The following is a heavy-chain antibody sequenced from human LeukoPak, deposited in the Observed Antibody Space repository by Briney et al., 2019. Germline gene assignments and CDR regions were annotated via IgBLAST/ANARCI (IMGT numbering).Heavy chain of an antibody. D-gene: IGHD2-21*01. CDR2: INEDGTGK. V-gene: IGHV3-7*01. Sequence: GGSLRRSCAASGFTFSSSWMTWLRQAPGKGLEWLANINEDGTGKYFVDSVKGRLTMSRDNAKNLVYLQMNSLRAEDTAVYYCAKLLIWGEGTTVSVSS. CDR3: AKLLI. CDR1: GFTFSSSW. J-gene: IGHJ6*04.